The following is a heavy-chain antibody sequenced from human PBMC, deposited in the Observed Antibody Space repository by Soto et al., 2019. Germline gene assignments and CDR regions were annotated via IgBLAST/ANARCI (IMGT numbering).Heavy chain of an antibody. CDR1: GGSISSYY. Sequence: SETLSLTCTVAGGSISSYYWSWIRQPPGKGLEWIGYIYYSGSTNYNPSLESRVTISVDTSKNQFSLKLSSVTAADTAVYYCARGGAGTPFDYWGQGTLVTVSS. CDR3: ARGGAGTPFDY. J-gene: IGHJ4*02. D-gene: IGHD6-19*01. V-gene: IGHV4-59*01. CDR2: IYYSGST.